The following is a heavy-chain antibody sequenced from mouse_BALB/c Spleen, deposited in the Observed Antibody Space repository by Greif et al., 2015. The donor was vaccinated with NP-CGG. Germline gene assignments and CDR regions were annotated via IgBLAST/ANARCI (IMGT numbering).Heavy chain of an antibody. D-gene: IGHD2-4*01. J-gene: IGHJ4*01. Sequence: EVHLVESGGGLVQPGGSLRPSCATSGFTFTDYYMSWVRQPPGKALEWLGFIRNKANDYTTEYSASVKGRFTISRDNPQSILYLQMNTLRAEDSATYYCARPYFDYEDYYATDYWGQGTSVTVSS. CDR2: IRNKANDYTT. CDR1: GFTFTDYY. V-gene: IGHV7-3*02. CDR3: ARPYFDYEDYYATDY.